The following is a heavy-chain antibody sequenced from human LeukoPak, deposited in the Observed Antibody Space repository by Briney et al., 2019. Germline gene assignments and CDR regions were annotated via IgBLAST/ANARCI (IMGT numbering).Heavy chain of an antibody. CDR2: TSADNGYT. V-gene: IGHV1-18*01. D-gene: IGHD3-10*01. J-gene: IGHJ4*02. CDR1: DYTFTTFG. Sequence: ASVKVSCKASDYTFTTFGISWVRQAPGQGLEWIGWTSADNGYTNYAQKVQGRVTMTTDTSTTTAYMELRSLTSDDTAVYYCVRDRIYYGSGSYAYWGQGTLVTVS. CDR3: VRDRIYYGSGSYAY.